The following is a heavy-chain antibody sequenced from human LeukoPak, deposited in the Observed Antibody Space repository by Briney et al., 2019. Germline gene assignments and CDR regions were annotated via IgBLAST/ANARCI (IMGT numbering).Heavy chain of an antibody. Sequence: SVKVSRKASGGTFSSYAISWVRQAPGQGLEWMGGIIPIFGTANYAQKFQGRVTITADESTSTAYMELSSLRSEDTAVYYCAREAAAGIVIFDYWGQGALVTVSS. CDR3: AREAAAGIVIFDY. V-gene: IGHV1-69*13. CDR2: IIPIFGTA. CDR1: GGTFSSYA. J-gene: IGHJ4*02. D-gene: IGHD6-13*01.